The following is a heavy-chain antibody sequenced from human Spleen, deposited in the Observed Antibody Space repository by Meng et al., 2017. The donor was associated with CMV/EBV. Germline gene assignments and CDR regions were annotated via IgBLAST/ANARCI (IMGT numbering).Heavy chain of an antibody. D-gene: IGHD6-13*01. J-gene: IGHJ6*02. CDR2: ISGSGGST. CDR1: GFTFSSYA. V-gene: IGHV3-23*01. CDR3: AKPKQQLVLGDYYYGMDV. Sequence: ETLSLTCAASGFTFSSYAMSWVRQAPGKGLEWVSAISGSGGSTYYADSVKGRFTISRDNSKNTLYLQMNSLRAEDTAVYYCAKPKQQLVLGDYYYGMDVWGQGTTVTVSS.